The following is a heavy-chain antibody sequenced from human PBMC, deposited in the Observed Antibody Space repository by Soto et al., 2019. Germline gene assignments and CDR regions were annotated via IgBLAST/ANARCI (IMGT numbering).Heavy chain of an antibody. CDR1: GFTFSSYA. Sequence: GGSLRLSCAASGFTFSSYAMHWVRQAPGKGLEWVAVISYDGSNKYYADSVKGRFTISRDNSKNTLYLQMNSLRAKDTAVYYCARDGHERAIAAAGTFDYWGQGTLVTVSS. CDR2: ISYDGSNK. CDR3: ARDGHERAIAAAGTFDY. D-gene: IGHD6-13*01. J-gene: IGHJ4*02. V-gene: IGHV3-30-3*01.